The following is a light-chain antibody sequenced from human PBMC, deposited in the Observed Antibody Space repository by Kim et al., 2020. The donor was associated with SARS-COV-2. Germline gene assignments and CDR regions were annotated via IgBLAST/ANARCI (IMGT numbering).Light chain of an antibody. CDR2: KNN. Sequence: GRRVTISCPGSSSNLGTNSVHWYQQFPGTAPEVLIYKNNQRPSGVPDRFSGSKSGTSASLAISGLQSEDEGDYYCAGWDDNLNAEVFGGGTQLTVL. CDR1: SSNLGTNS. J-gene: IGLJ3*02. CDR3: AGWDDNLNAEV. V-gene: IGLV1-44*01.